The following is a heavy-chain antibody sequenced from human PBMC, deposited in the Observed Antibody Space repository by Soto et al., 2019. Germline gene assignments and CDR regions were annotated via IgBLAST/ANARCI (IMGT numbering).Heavy chain of an antibody. J-gene: IGHJ6*02. Sequence: QVQLVQSVAELKKPGSSVKVSCKASGGTFSSYAVNWVRQAPGQGLEWMGGIIPIFGSANYAQKLQGRVMIPADKSTSTAYMELSSLCSEDTAVYYFARDPSSSSWSNCYYYGVEVWGQGAVVTVSS. V-gene: IGHV1-69*06. CDR3: ARDPSSSSWSNCYYYGVEV. CDR1: GGTFSSYA. D-gene: IGHD6-13*01. CDR2: IIPIFGSA.